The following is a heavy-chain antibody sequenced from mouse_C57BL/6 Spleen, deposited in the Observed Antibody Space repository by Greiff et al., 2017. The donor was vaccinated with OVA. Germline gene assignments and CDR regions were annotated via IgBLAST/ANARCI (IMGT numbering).Heavy chain of an antibody. Sequence: EVQLQQSGPELVKPGASVKISCKASGYSFTGYYMNWVKQSPEKSLEWIGEINPSTGGTTYNQKFKAKATLTVDKSSSTAYMQLKSLTSEDSAVYYCARSFYDYDWVYWGQGTTLTVSS. V-gene: IGHV1-42*01. CDR2: INPSTGGT. CDR3: ARSFYDYDWVY. D-gene: IGHD2-4*01. CDR1: GYSFTGYY. J-gene: IGHJ2*01.